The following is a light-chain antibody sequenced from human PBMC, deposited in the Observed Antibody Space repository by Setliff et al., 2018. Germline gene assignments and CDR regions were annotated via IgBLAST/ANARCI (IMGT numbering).Light chain of an antibody. J-gene: IGLJ2*01. CDR3: CSYVTGGTLA. Sequence: QSVLTQPASVSGSPGQSITISCAGTSSDVGGYHLVSWYQQHPGKAPKLMLYEVNNRPSGVSNRFSGSKSGNTASLTISGLQAEDEGDYYCCSYVTGGTLAVGGGTK. V-gene: IGLV2-23*02. CDR1: SSDVGGYHL. CDR2: EVN.